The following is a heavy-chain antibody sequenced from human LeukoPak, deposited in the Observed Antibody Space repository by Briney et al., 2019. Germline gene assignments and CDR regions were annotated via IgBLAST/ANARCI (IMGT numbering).Heavy chain of an antibody. J-gene: IGHJ6*02. CDR2: ISYDGSNK. V-gene: IGHV3-30*03. CDR3: ARENYYYGMDV. Sequence: GGSLRLSCAASGFTFSSYSMNWVRQAPGKGLEWVAVISYDGSNKYYADSVKGRFTISRDNSKNTLYLQMISLRAEDTAVYYCARENYYYGMDVWGQGTTVTVSS. CDR1: GFTFSSYS.